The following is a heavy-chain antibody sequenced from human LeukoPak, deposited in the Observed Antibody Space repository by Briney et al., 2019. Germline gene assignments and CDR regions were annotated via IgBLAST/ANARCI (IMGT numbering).Heavy chain of an antibody. Sequence: ASVKVSCKASGYTFSNYGISWVRQAPGQGLEWMGWISAYNGNTNYAQKLQGRVTMTTDTSTSTAYMELRSLRSDDTAVYYCARVWWGITMVRGVITNVLDPWGQGTLVTVSS. CDR3: ARVWWGITMVRGVITNVLDP. CDR1: GYTFSNYG. V-gene: IGHV1-18*01. CDR2: ISAYNGNT. J-gene: IGHJ5*02. D-gene: IGHD3-10*01.